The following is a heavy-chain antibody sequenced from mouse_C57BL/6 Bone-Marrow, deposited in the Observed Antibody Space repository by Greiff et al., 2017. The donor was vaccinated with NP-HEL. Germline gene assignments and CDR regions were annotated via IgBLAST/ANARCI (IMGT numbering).Heavy chain of an antibody. V-gene: IGHV1-66*01. CDR2: IYPGSGNT. CDR3: ASAMDY. Sequence: VMLVESGPELVKPGASVKISCKASGYSFTSYYIHWVKQRPGQGLEWIGWIYPGSGNTKYNEKFKGKATLTADTSSSTAYMQLSSLTSEDSAVYYCASAMDYWGQGTSVTVSS. J-gene: IGHJ4*01. CDR1: GYSFTSYY.